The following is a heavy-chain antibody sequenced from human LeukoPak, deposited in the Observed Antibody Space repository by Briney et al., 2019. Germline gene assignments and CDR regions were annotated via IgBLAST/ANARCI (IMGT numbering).Heavy chain of an antibody. J-gene: IGHJ4*02. CDR3: ARVTIFGVVDVVIDY. Sequence: GASVKVSCKASGYTFTSYDINWVRQAPGQGLEWMGWMNPNSGNTGYAQKFQGRVTMTRNTSISTAYMELSSLRSEDTAVYYCARVTIFGVVDVVIDYWGQGTLVTVSS. CDR2: MNPNSGNT. D-gene: IGHD3-3*01. CDR1: GYTFTSYD. V-gene: IGHV1-8*01.